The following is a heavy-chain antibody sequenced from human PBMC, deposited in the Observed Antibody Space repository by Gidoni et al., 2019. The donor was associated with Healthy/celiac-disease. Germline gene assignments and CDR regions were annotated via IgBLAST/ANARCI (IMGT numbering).Heavy chain of an antibody. J-gene: IGHJ5*02. CDR2: INPNSGGT. Sequence: QVQLVQSGAEVKKPGASVKVSCKASGYTFTGYYMHWVRQAPGQGLEWMGRINPNSGGTNEAQKFQGRVNMTRDTSISTAYMELSRLRSDDTAVYYCARFSSGWSVGWFDPWGQGTLVTVSS. V-gene: IGHV1-2*06. D-gene: IGHD6-19*01. CDR3: ARFSSGWSVGWFDP. CDR1: GYTFTGYY.